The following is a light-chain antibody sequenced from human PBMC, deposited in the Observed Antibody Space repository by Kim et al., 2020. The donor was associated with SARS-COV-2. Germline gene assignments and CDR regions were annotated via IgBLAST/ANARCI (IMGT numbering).Light chain of an antibody. CDR1: SSDVGGYNY. CDR2: DVS. J-gene: IGLJ1*01. V-gene: IGLV2-14*01. Sequence: QSALTQPASVSGSPGQSITISCTGTSSDVGGYNYVSWYQQHPGKAPKLMIYDVSKRPSGVSNRFSGSKSGNTASLTISGLQAEDEADYYCSSYTSRSTYAFGTGTKVTVL. CDR3: SSYTSRSTYA.